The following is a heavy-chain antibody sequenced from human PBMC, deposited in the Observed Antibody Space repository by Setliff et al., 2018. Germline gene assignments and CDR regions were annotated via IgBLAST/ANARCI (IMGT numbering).Heavy chain of an antibody. CDR3: ARDASASDGRNAFDI. V-gene: IGHV4-39*07. J-gene: IGHJ3*02. D-gene: IGHD1-26*01. CDR1: GGSINSGSYF. CDR2: IYFGGNT. Sequence: PSETLSLTCTVSGGSINSGSYFWAWIRQPPGKGLEWIGNIYFGGNTYFNPSFKSRVTMSIGTSNSQFSLKLSSVTAADTAIYYCARDASASDGRNAFDIWGQGTMVTVSS.